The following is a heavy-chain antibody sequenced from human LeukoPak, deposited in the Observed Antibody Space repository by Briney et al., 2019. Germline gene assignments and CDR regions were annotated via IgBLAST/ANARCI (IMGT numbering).Heavy chain of an antibody. CDR2: ISGSDGST. Sequence: PGGSLRLCCAASGFTFSSYAMSWVRQAPGKGLGWVSAISGSDGSTYYADSVKGRFTISRDNSKNPLYLQMNSLRAEDTAVYYCAKDSQYYDFWSRYNHYYYYYMDGWGKGTTVTVSS. CDR1: GFTFSSYA. J-gene: IGHJ6*03. D-gene: IGHD3-3*01. V-gene: IGHV3-23*01. CDR3: AKDSQYYDFWSRYNHYYYYYMDG.